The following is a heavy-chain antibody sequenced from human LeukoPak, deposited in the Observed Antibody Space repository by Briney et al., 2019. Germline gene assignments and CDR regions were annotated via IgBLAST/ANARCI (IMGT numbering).Heavy chain of an antibody. V-gene: IGHV3-23*01. CDR2: ISGSGGST. J-gene: IGHJ4*02. CDR1: GFTFSGYA. D-gene: IGHD1-26*01. Sequence: GGSLRLSCAASGFTFSGYAMSWVRQAPGKGLEWVSAISGSGGSTYYADSVKGRFTISRDNSKNTLYLQMNSLRAEDTAVYYCAQAGGSYPLYFDYWGQGTLVTVSS. CDR3: AQAGGSYPLYFDY.